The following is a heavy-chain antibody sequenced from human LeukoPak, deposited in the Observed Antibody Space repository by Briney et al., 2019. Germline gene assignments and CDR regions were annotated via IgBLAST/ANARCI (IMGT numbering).Heavy chain of an antibody. J-gene: IGHJ6*02. CDR1: GFTFSSYG. V-gene: IGHV3-30*18. CDR2: ISHDGSNK. Sequence: GGSLRLSCAASGFTFSSYGMHWVRQAPGKGLEWVAVISHDGSNKYYADSVKGRFTISRDNSKNTLYLQMNSLRAEDTAVYYCAKDLVAVAGTLNYYYYGMDVWGQGTTVTVSS. D-gene: IGHD6-19*01. CDR3: AKDLVAVAGTLNYYYYGMDV.